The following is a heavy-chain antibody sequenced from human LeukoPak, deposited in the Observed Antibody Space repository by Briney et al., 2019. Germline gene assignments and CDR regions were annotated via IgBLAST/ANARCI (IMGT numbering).Heavy chain of an antibody. CDR3: TRGVALATAYYFDS. Sequence: ASVKVSCKTSGFTFSAYGIAWVRQAPGHGPEWMGWISNHNGNTNYAQKFQDRITVTTETSTGTVSMELRSLKPDGTAIYYCTRGVALATAYYFDSWGRGTQVTVAS. D-gene: IGHD6-25*01. CDR2: ISNHNGNT. V-gene: IGHV1-18*04. CDR1: GFTFSAYG. J-gene: IGHJ4*02.